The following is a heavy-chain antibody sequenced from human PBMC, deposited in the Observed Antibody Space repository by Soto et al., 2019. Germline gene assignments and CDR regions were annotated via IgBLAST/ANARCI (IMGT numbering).Heavy chain of an antibody. J-gene: IGHJ6*02. CDR1: GYSFTSYW. V-gene: IGHV5-10-1*01. CDR3: ARPLFDFGEDYYYYYGMDV. D-gene: IGHD3-16*01. Sequence: GESLKISCKGSGYSFTSYWISWVRQMPGKGLEWMGRIDPSDSYTNYSPSFQGHVTISADKSISTAYLQWSSLKASDTAMYYCARPLFDFGEDYYYYYGMDVWGQGTTVTVSS. CDR2: IDPSDSYT.